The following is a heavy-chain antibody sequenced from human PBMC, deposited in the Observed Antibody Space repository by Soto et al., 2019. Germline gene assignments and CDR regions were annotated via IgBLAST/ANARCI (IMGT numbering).Heavy chain of an antibody. V-gene: IGHV3-11*04. J-gene: IGHJ4*02. D-gene: IGHD3-10*01. Sequence: PGGSLRLSCAASGFTFSDYYMSWIRQAPGKGLEWVSYISSSGSTIYYADSVKGRFTISRDNAKNSLYLQMNSLRADDTAVYFCARHAAYYYGGSAYYFDYWGQGTPVTSPQ. CDR3: ARHAAYYYGGSAYYFDY. CDR1: GFTFSDYY. CDR2: ISSSGSTI.